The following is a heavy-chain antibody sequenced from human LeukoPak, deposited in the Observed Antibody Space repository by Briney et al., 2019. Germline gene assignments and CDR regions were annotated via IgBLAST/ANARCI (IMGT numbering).Heavy chain of an antibody. CDR2: VSYSGST. CDR1: GGSISSYY. CDR3: ARQWTGGPDY. V-gene: IGHV4-59*08. D-gene: IGHD1-14*01. J-gene: IGHJ4*02. Sequence: SETLSLTCTVPGGSISSYYWSWIRQPPGKGLEWIGYVSYSGSTNYNPSLKSRVTISIDTSKNQFSLKVSSVTAADTAVYYCARQWTGGPDYWGQGTLITVAS.